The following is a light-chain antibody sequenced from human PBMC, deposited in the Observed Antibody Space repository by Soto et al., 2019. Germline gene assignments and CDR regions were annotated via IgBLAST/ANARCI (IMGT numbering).Light chain of an antibody. CDR3: QQGVT. CDR1: QTFSGW. V-gene: IGKV1-5*01. Sequence: DIQMTQSPSTLSAFVGGRVTITCRTSQTFSGWLAWYQQNPGKAPKLLIYDGSSLESGVPSRFSGSGSGTEFTLTISSLQPDDFATYYCQQGVTFGPGTKVDLK. J-gene: IGKJ3*01. CDR2: DGS.